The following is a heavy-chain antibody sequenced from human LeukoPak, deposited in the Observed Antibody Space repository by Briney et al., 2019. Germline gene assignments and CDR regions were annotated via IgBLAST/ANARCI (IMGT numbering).Heavy chain of an antibody. Sequence: GGTLRLSCAASGFTFSSYWMHWVRQAPGKGLVWVSRINSDGSSTSYADSVKGRFTISRDNAKNSLYLQMNSLRAEDTAVYYCAELGITMIGGVWGKGTTVTISS. CDR1: GFTFSSYW. CDR2: INSDGSST. CDR3: AELGITMIGGV. J-gene: IGHJ6*04. V-gene: IGHV3-74*01. D-gene: IGHD3-10*02.